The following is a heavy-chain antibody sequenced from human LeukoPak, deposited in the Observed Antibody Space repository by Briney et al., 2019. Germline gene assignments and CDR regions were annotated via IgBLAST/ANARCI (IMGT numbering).Heavy chain of an antibody. CDR1: GGSISGSSYY. J-gene: IGHJ4*02. V-gene: IGHV4-39*07. CDR3: ATTGEGSGFDY. D-gene: IGHD4-17*01. CDR2: IYYSGST. Sequence: SETLSLTCTVSGGSISGSSYYRGWIRQPPGKGLEWIGSIYYSGSTYYNPSLKSRVTISVDTSKNQFSLKLSSVTAADTAVYYCATTGEGSGFDYWGQGTLVTVSS.